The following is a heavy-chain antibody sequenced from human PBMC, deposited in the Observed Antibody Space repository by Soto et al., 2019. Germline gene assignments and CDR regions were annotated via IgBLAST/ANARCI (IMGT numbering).Heavy chain of an antibody. CDR1: GGSISSSSDY. CDR2: IYYSGST. V-gene: IGHV4-39*01. CDR3: ASQIDYSNYFSMDFDY. Sequence: SETLCLTCTVSGGSISSSSDYWGWIRQPPGKGLEWIGSIYYSGSTYYNPSLKSRVAISVDTSKNQFSLKLSSVTAADTAVYYCASQIDYSNYFSMDFDYWGQGTLVTVSS. D-gene: IGHD4-4*01. J-gene: IGHJ4*02.